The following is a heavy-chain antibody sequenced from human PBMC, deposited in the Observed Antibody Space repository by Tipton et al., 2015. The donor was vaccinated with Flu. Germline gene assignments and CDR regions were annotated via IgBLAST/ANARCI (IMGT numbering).Heavy chain of an antibody. CDR2: VNPGGGRT. D-gene: IGHD2-2*01. Sequence: QLVQSGAEVKKPGASVKFSCKASGYTFTSYYIHWVRQAPGQGPEWMGMVNPGGGRTTYAQKFQGRVTVTSDTSTSTVYMDMSSLRSEDTAIYYCARGPLLPAHLYFDLWGRGTLVTVPS. CDR1: GYTFTSYY. J-gene: IGHJ2*01. V-gene: IGHV1-46*01. CDR3: ARGPLLPAHLYFDL.